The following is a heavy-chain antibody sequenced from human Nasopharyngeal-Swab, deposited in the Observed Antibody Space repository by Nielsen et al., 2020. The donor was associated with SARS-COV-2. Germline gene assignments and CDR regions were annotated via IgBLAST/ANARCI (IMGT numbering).Heavy chain of an antibody. CDR1: GASISSQY. CDR2: IYDSGVT. D-gene: IGHD2-8*02. Sequence: SETLSLTCFVSGASISSQYWTWLRQPPGKGLEWVGYIYDSGVTEYNPSLQSRVTISVDKPKNRFSLRLSSVSAADTAIYYCARGGAGSHWRYYIDYWGQGTLVTVSS. V-gene: IGHV4-59*11. J-gene: IGHJ4*02. CDR3: ARGGAGSHWRYYIDY.